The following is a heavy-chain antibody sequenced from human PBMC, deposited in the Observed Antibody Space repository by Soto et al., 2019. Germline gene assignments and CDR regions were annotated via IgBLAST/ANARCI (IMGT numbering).Heavy chain of an antibody. J-gene: IGHJ3*02. V-gene: IGHV1-69*06. CDR2: IIPIFGTA. D-gene: IGHD4-17*01. CDR3: ARRATVTTSAFDT. CDR1: GGTFSSYA. Sequence: QVQLVQSGAEVKKPGSSVNVSCKSSGGTFSSYAISWVRQAPGQGLEWMGGIIPIFGTANYAQKFQGRVTITADKSTITAYMALSSLRYEDTAVYYCARRATVTTSAFDTWGQWTMVTVAS.